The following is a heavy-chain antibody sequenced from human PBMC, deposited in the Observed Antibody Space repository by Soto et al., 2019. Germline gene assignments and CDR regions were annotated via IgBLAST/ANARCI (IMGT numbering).Heavy chain of an antibody. J-gene: IGHJ6*02. V-gene: IGHV1-18*04. Sequence: GASVKVSCKASGYTFTSYVISWVRQAPRQGLEWMGWISAYNGNTNYAQKLQGRVTMTTDTSTSTAYMELRSLRSDDTAVYCCAREGDSSGYYMGESGMDVWGQGTTVTVSS. D-gene: IGHD3-22*01. CDR1: GYTFTSYV. CDR3: AREGDSSGYYMGESGMDV. CDR2: ISAYNGNT.